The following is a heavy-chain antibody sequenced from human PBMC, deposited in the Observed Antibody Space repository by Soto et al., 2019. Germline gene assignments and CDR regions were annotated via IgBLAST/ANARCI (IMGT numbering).Heavy chain of an antibody. Sequence: ASVKVSCKASGYTFTSYGISWVRQAPGQGLEWMGWISAYNGNTNYAQKLQGRVTMTTDTSTSTAYMELRSLRSDDTAVYYCARDDDPAGLAVHGTAIYWGQGTLVTVSS. CDR3: ARDDDPAGLAVHGTAIY. J-gene: IGHJ4*02. CDR1: GYTFTSYG. V-gene: IGHV1-18*01. CDR2: ISAYNGNT. D-gene: IGHD6-19*01.